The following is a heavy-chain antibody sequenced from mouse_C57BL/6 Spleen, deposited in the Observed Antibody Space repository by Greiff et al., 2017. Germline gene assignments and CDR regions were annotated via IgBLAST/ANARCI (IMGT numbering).Heavy chain of an antibody. D-gene: IGHD3-3*01. CDR3: ARWLYYFDY. CDR1: GYTFTSYW. V-gene: IGHV1-69*01. Sequence: QVQLQQPGAELVMPGASVKLSCKASGYTFTSYWMHWVKQRPGQGLEWIGEIDPSDSYTNYNQKFKGKSTLTVDKSSSTAYMQLSSLTSEDSAVYYWARWLYYFDYWGQGTTLTVSS. J-gene: IGHJ2*01. CDR2: IDPSDSYT.